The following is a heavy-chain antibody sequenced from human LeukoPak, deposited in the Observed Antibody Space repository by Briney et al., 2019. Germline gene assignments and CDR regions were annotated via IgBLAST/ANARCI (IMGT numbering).Heavy chain of an antibody. CDR3: ARDRIAAAGNTRKYYYYGMDV. J-gene: IGHJ6*02. CDR2: ISSNGGST. D-gene: IGHD6-13*01. Sequence: GGSLRLSCAASGFTFSSYAMHWVRQAPGKGLEYVSAISSNGGSTYYANSVKGTFTISRDNSKNTLYLQMGSLRAEDMAVYYCARDRIAAAGNTRKYYYYGMDVWGQGTTVTVSS. V-gene: IGHV3-64*01. CDR1: GFTFSSYA.